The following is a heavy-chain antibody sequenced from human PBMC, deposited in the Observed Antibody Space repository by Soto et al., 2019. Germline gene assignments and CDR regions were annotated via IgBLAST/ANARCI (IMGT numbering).Heavy chain of an antibody. J-gene: IGHJ5*02. CDR2: INHSGST. Sequence: SETLSLTCAVYGGSFSGYYWSWIRQPPGKGLEWIGEINHSGSTNYNPSLKSRVTISVDTSKNQFSLKLSSVTAADTAVYYCARSRTQQWLSGTNWFDPWGQGTLVTVSS. CDR1: GGSFSGYY. V-gene: IGHV4-34*01. D-gene: IGHD6-19*01. CDR3: ARSRTQQWLSGTNWFDP.